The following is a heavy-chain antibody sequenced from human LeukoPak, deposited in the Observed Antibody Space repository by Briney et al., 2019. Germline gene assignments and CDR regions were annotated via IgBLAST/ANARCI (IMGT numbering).Heavy chain of an antibody. CDR1: GFRFSDYS. Sequence: GGSLRLSCAASGFRFSDYSMNWVRQAPGKGLEWISYIGISSGNTNYADSVKGRFTISGDKVKNSLYLQMNGLRVEDTAVYYCARDYKYAFDNWGQGTLVTVSS. V-gene: IGHV3-48*01. CDR3: ARDYKYAFDN. D-gene: IGHD5-24*01. J-gene: IGHJ4*02. CDR2: IGISSGNT.